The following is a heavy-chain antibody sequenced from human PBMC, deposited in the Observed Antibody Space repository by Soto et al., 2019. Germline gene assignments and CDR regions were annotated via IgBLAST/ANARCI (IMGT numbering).Heavy chain of an antibody. CDR3: AKESSSGSYSPLDY. V-gene: IGHV3-30*18. Sequence: QVQLVESGGGVVQPGRSLRLYCAASGFTFSSYGMHWVRQAPGKGLEWVAVISYDGSNKYYADSVKGRFTISRDNSKNTLYLQMNSLRAEDTAVYYCAKESSSGSYSPLDYLGQGTLVTVSS. D-gene: IGHD1-26*01. CDR2: ISYDGSNK. J-gene: IGHJ4*02. CDR1: GFTFSSYG.